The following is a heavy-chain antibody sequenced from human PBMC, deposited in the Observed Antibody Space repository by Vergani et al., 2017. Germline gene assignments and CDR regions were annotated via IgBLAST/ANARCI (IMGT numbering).Heavy chain of an antibody. Sequence: QVHLVESGGGVVQPGRSLRLSCVVSGFTSSYYGMHWVRQAPGKGLEWVAVISYDGTQKYYADSVKGRFTISRDNSKSTLYLQMHSLRAEDTAVDYCATKSCGTPGCQIGYFREWGQGTLGTVSS. CDR1: GFTSSYYG. CDR2: ISYDGTQK. V-gene: IGHV3-30*03. D-gene: IGHD1-1*01. J-gene: IGHJ1*01. CDR3: ATKSCGTPGCQIGYFRE.